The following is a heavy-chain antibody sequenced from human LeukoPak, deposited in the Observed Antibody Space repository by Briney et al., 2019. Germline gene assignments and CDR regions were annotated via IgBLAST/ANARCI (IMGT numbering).Heavy chain of an antibody. CDR2: INPKNGGT. CDR1: GYTXTAYY. Sequence: ASVKVSCKASGYTXTAYYVHWVRQAPGQGLEWMGWINPKNGGTNHAQKFQGRVAMTRDTSISTAYMELSRLRSDDTAVYYCARAEGYYDSSGNDAFDIWGQGTMVTVSS. CDR3: ARAEGYYDSSGNDAFDI. J-gene: IGHJ3*02. D-gene: IGHD3-22*01. V-gene: IGHV1-2*02.